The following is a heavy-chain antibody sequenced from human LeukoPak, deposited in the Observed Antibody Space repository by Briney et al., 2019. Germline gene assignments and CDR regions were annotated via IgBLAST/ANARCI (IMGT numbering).Heavy chain of an antibody. CDR2: IKQDGSEK. Sequence: GGSLRLSCAASGCTFSSYWMSWVRQAPGKGLEWVANIKQDGSEKYYVDSVKGRFTISRDNAKNSLYLQMNSLRAEDTAVYYSAREPNAYYDFWSGPENWFDPWDQGTLVTVSS. J-gene: IGHJ5*02. CDR1: GCTFSSYW. D-gene: IGHD3-3*01. CDR3: AREPNAYYDFWSGPENWFDP. V-gene: IGHV3-7*01.